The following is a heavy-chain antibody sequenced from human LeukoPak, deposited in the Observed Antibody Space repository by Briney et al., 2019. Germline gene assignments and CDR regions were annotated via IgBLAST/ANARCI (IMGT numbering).Heavy chain of an antibody. V-gene: IGHV1-69*13. CDR3: ASQWELLRGDFDI. CDR1: GGTFSSYA. D-gene: IGHD1-26*01. Sequence: GASVKVSCKASGGTFSSYAISWVRQAPAQGLKWMGGTIPILGTANYAQKFQGRVTITADESTTTAYMELSSLRSEDTAVYYCASQWELLRGDFDIWGQGTMVTVSS. J-gene: IGHJ3*02. CDR2: TIPILGTA.